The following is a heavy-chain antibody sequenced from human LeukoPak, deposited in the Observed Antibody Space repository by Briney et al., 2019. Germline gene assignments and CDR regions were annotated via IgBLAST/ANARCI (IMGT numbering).Heavy chain of an antibody. CDR1: GFTFDDYA. D-gene: IGHD3-10*01. CDR3: AKDSLHFITMVRGAHLDY. CDR2: ISWNSGSI. J-gene: IGHJ4*02. V-gene: IGHV3-9*01. Sequence: QPGGSLRLSCAASGFTFDDYAMHWVRQAPGKGLEWVSGISWNSGSIGYADSVKGRFTISRDNAKNSLYLQMNSLRAEDTAVYYCAKDSLHFITMVRGAHLDYWGQGTLVTVSS.